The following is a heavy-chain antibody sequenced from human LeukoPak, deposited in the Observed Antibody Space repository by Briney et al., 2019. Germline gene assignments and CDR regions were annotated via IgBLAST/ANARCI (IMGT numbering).Heavy chain of an antibody. CDR3: AKDLKRVGSGSYLDY. J-gene: IGHJ4*02. D-gene: IGHD3-10*01. Sequence: GGSLRLSCAASGFTFSSYGMHWVRQAPGKGLEWVAVISYDGSNKYYADSVKGRFTISRDNSKTTLYLQMNSLRAEDTAVYYCAKDLKRVGSGSYLDYWGQGTLVTVSS. V-gene: IGHV3-30*18. CDR2: ISYDGSNK. CDR1: GFTFSSYG.